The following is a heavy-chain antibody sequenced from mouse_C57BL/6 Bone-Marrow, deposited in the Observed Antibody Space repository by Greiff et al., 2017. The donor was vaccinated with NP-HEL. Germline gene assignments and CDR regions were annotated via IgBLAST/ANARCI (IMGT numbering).Heavy chain of an antibody. CDR1: GYTFTSYW. D-gene: IGHD1-1*01. V-gene: IGHV1-64*01. J-gene: IGHJ1*03. CDR3: ASLYYYGSSPSYWYFDV. Sequence: QVQLKQPGAELVKPGASVKLSCKASGYTFTSYWMHWVKQRPGQGLEWIGMIHPNSGSTNYNEKFKSKATLTVDKSSSTAYMQLSSLTSEDSAVYYCASLYYYGSSPSYWYFDVWGTGTTVTVSS. CDR2: IHPNSGST.